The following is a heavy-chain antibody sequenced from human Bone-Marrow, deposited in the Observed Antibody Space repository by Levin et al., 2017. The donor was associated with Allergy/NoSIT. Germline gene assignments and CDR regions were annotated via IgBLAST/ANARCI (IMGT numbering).Heavy chain of an antibody. V-gene: IGHV5-51*01. CDR2: IYPGDSDT. CDR3: VRRKSLSSSWYESLFDY. J-gene: IGHJ4*02. Sequence: NPGESLKISCKVSGYTFTSHWIGWVRQTPGKGLEYMGIIYPGDSDTKYNPSFQGQVTILADKSTSTAYLQWSSLKASDTAIYYCVRRKSLSSSWYESLFDYWGQGTLVTVSS. CDR1: GYTFTSHW. D-gene: IGHD6-13*01.